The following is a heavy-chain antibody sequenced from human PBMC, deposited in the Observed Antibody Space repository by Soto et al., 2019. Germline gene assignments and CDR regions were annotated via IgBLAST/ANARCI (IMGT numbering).Heavy chain of an antibody. CDR3: VKGTGGPHWFDP. D-gene: IGHD7-27*01. CDR1: GFTFSDHA. J-gene: IGHJ5*02. Sequence: PGGSLRLSCAASGFTFSDHAMGWVRQAPGKGLEWVSCIGGRGSNIYYADSVKGRLTISRDNSKNTLYLQMNSLRAEDTAMYYCVKGTGGPHWFDPWGQGTLVTVSS. CDR2: IGGRGSNI. V-gene: IGHV3-23*01.